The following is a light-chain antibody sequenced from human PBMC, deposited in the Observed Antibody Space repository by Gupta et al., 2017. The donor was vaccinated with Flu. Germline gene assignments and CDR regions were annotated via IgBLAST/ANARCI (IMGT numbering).Light chain of an antibody. J-gene: IGKJ4*01. V-gene: IGKV3-11*01. CDR1: QSVSDS. CDR3: QQRSNWPGNT. CDR2: GAT. Sequence: ATLSLSPGERATLSCRTSQSVSDSLAWYQQKPGQAPRLLIYGATNRATGIPARFSGSWSATEFTLTISSLDPEDLAVYYCQQRSNWPGNTFKGETRAEI.